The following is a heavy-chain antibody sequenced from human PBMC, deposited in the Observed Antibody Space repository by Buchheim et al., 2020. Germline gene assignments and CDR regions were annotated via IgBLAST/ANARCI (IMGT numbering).Heavy chain of an antibody. J-gene: IGHJ4*02. CDR3: AREVGYSSSRPFDT. Sequence: QVQLMESGGGLVKPGGSLRLSCAASGFTLSDYYMNWIRQAPGKGLEWVSYITSGSTNTKYADSVKGRFTISRDDSKKTLFLQLNSLRVEDTAVYYCAREVGYSSSRPFDTGGQGT. V-gene: IGHV3-11*06. CDR1: GFTLSDYY. D-gene: IGHD6-13*01. CDR2: ITSGSTNT.